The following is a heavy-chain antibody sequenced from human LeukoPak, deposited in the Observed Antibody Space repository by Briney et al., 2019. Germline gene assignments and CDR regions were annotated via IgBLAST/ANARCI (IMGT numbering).Heavy chain of an antibody. Sequence: SQTLSLTCTVSGGSISSGSYYWSWNRQPAGKGLESIVRIYTSGSTHYNPALQSRVTISVDTSKNQFSQKLSSGTAADTAVYYCAGGSGGYSYGSYYFDYWGQGALVTVSS. D-gene: IGHD5-18*01. J-gene: IGHJ4*02. CDR3: AGGSGGYSYGSYYFDY. CDR2: IYTSGST. CDR1: GGSISSGSYY. V-gene: IGHV4-61*02.